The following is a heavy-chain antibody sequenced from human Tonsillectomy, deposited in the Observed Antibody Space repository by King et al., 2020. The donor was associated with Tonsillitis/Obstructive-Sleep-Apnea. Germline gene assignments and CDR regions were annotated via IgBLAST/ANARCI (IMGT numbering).Heavy chain of an antibody. V-gene: IGHV3-9*02. D-gene: IGHD4-23*01. J-gene: IGHJ4*02. CDR2: ISWNSGSI. Sequence: VQLVESGGGLVQPGKSLRLSCAASGFTSDNYAMHWVRQAPGKGLEWVSGISWNSGSIGYADSVKGRFTISRDNAKNSLYLQMNSLRAEDTALYYCAKVFDYGGNAAGCDYWGQGTLVTVSS. CDR1: GFTSDNYA. CDR3: AKVFDYGGNAAGCDY.